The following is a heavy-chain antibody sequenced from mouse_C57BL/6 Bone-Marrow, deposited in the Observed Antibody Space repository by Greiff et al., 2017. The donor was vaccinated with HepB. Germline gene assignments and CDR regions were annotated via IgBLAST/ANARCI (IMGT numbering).Heavy chain of an antibody. V-gene: IGHV2-2*01. D-gene: IGHD3-2*02. CDR3: ARKTDSSGDVGFAY. Sequence: QVHVKQSGPGLVQPSQSLSITCTVSGFSLTSYGVHWVRQSPGKGLEWLGVIWSGGSTDYNAAFISRLSISKDNSKSQVFFKMNSLQADDTAIYYCARKTDSSGDVGFAYWGQGTLVTVSA. CDR2: IWSGGST. J-gene: IGHJ3*01. CDR1: GFSLTSYG.